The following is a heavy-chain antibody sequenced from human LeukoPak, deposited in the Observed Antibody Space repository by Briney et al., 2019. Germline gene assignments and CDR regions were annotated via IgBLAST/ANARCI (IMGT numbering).Heavy chain of an antibody. J-gene: IGHJ4*02. CDR2: ISGSGGST. CDR3: AKDQWFGVNFAFGY. CDR1: GFTFGSYA. V-gene: IGHV3-23*01. Sequence: GGSLRLSCAASGFTFGSYAMSWVRQAPGKGLEWVSAISGSGGSTYYADSVKGRFTISRDNSKNTLYLQMNSLRAEDTAVYYCAKDQWFGVNFAFGYWGQGTLVTVSS. D-gene: IGHD3-16*01.